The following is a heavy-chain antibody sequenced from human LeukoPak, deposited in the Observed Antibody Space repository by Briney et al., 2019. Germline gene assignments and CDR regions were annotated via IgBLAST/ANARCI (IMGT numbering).Heavy chain of an antibody. CDR2: IYTSGST. J-gene: IGHJ6*03. CDR1: GGSISSYY. V-gene: IGHV4-4*07. Sequence: SETLSLTCTVSGGSISSYYWSWIRQPAGKGLEWIGRIYTSGSTNYNPSLKSRVTMSVDTSKNQFSLKLSSVTAADTAVYYCARAKLNSGYDPGYYMDVWGKGTTVTVS. D-gene: IGHD5-12*01. CDR3: ARAKLNSGYDPGYYMDV.